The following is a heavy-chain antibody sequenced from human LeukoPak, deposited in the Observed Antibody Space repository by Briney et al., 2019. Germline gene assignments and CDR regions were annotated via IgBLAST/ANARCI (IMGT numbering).Heavy chain of an antibody. Sequence: PSETLSLTCTVSGGSISSYYWSWIRQPAGKGLEWIGRIYTSGSTNYNPSLKSRVTMSVDTSKNQFSLKLSSVTAADTAVYYCARLGTTVPPGWFDPWGQGTLVTVSS. CDR2: IYTSGST. J-gene: IGHJ5*02. V-gene: IGHV4-4*07. D-gene: IGHD4-17*01. CDR1: GGSISSYY. CDR3: ARLGTTVPPGWFDP.